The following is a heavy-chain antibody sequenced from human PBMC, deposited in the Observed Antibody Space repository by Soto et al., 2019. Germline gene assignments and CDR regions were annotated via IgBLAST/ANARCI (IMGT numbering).Heavy chain of an antibody. Sequence: SETLSLTCTVPGGSISSYYWSWIRQPPGKGLEWIGFIFFSGSPNYNPSLKSRVTISLDTSKNQFSLKLSSVTAADTAVYYCARIIYSSGIDYWGQGTLVTVSS. CDR3: ARIIYSSGIDY. CDR2: IFFSGSP. D-gene: IGHD6-19*01. CDR1: GGSISSYY. J-gene: IGHJ4*02. V-gene: IGHV4-59*01.